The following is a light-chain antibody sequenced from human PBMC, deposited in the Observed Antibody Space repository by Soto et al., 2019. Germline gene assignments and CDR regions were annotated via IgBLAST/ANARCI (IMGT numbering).Light chain of an antibody. CDR1: SSDVGGNP. Sequence: QSVLTQPASVSGSPGQSITISCTGTSSDVGGNPVNWYQHVPTTAPTLLIYTNARRPSGVPHRFSGSKSGTSASLAISGLQSEDEADYYCASWDDSMNGPVFGTGTKVTVL. V-gene: IGLV1-44*01. CDR3: ASWDDSMNGPV. J-gene: IGLJ1*01. CDR2: TNA.